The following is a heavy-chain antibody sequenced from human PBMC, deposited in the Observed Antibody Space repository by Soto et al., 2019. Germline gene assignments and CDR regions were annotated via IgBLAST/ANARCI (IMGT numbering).Heavy chain of an antibody. D-gene: IGHD3-3*01. CDR3: ARDLNYDSWSERDKYFDP. Sequence: PSETLSLTCTVSGGSISSFQWSWIRQTGGKGLEWIGRIDASGTTNYNPSLKSRVIMSIDTSKNQFSLKVTSVTAADTAVYYCARDLNYDSWSERDKYFDPWGQGTLVTVSS. V-gene: IGHV4-4*07. CDR1: GGSISSFQ. CDR2: IDASGTT. J-gene: IGHJ5*02.